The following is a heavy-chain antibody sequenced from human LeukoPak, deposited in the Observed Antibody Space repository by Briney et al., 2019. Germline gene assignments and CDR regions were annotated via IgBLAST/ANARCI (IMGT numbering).Heavy chain of an antibody. CDR2: ISGSGGST. D-gene: IGHD3-10*01. CDR3: AKLLRGTVVPFYDY. J-gene: IGHJ4*02. Sequence: GGSLRLSCAASGIAFSTSAMSWVRQAPGKGLEWVSAISGSGGSTYYADSVKGRFTISRDNSKSTLHLQMNSLRVDDTAVYYCAKLLRGTVVPFYDYWGQGTLVTVSS. V-gene: IGHV3-23*01. CDR1: GIAFSTSA.